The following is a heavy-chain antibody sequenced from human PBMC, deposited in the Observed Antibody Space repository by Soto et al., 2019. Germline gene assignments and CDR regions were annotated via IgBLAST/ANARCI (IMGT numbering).Heavy chain of an antibody. Sequence: QVQLVQSGTVVQRRGSSVKVSCQASGGTFSSHGMAWVRQAPGQGLEWMGGIIPTFGTPTYAPTFQGRVTITADKSTNTAYMELSSLRAEDTGVYYCASERSAQYFDFWGQGTLITVSS. J-gene: IGHJ4*02. D-gene: IGHD1-26*01. CDR3: ASERSAQYFDF. CDR2: IIPTFGTP. V-gene: IGHV1-69*06. CDR1: GGTFSSHG.